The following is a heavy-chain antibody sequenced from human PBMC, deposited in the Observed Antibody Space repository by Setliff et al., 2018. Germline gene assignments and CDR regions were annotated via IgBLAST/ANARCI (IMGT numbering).Heavy chain of an antibody. CDR3: AKDRSGSKAYYYYGMDV. Sequence: GGSLRLSCVAPGYTFSSYAIHWVRQAPGKGLEWVALISWDGIKKSYADSVKGRFTISRDNSKNTLYLQMNSLRAEDTAVYYCAKDRSGSKAYYYYGMDVWGQGTTVPSP. V-gene: IGHV3-30*18. CDR2: ISWDGIKK. J-gene: IGHJ6*02. CDR1: GYTFSSYA. D-gene: IGHD3-10*01.